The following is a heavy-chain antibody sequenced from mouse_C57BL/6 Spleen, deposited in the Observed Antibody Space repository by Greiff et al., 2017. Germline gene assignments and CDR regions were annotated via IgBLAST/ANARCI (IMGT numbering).Heavy chain of an antibody. CDR3: ARGEVGRKNYYAMDY. CDR2: INPSNGGT. V-gene: IGHV1-53*01. J-gene: IGHJ4*01. D-gene: IGHD1-3*01. Sequence: QVQLQQPGTELVKPGASVKLSCKASGYTFTSYWMHWVKQRPGQGLEWIGNINPSNGGTNYNEKFKSKATLTVDKSSSTAYMQLSSLTSEDSAVYNCARGEVGRKNYYAMDYWGQGTSVTVSS. CDR1: GYTFTSYW.